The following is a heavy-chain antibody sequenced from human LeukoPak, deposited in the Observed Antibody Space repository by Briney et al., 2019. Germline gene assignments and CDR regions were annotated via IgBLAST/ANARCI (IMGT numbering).Heavy chain of an antibody. CDR3: ASLLSFYGSGSYRDY. Sequence: SETLSLTCTVSGGSISSSIYYWGWIRQPPGKGLEWIWSIYYSGSTYYNPYLKSRVTISVDTSKNQFSLKLSSVTAADTAVYYCASLLSFYGSGSYRDYWGQGTLVTVSS. D-gene: IGHD3-10*01. CDR1: GGSISSSIYY. J-gene: IGHJ4*02. V-gene: IGHV4-39*01. CDR2: IYYSGST.